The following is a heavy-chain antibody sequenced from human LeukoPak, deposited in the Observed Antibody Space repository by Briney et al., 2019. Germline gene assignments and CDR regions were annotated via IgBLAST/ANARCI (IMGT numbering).Heavy chain of an antibody. Sequence: SETLSLTCAVYGGSFSGYYWSWIRQPPGKGLEWIGEINHSGSTNYNPSLKSRVTISVDTSKNQFSLKLSSVTAADTAVYYCARARYNWNDGAYWGQGTLVTVSS. CDR3: ARARYNWNDGAY. CDR2: INHSGST. V-gene: IGHV4-34*01. J-gene: IGHJ4*02. D-gene: IGHD1-1*01. CDR1: GGSFSGYY.